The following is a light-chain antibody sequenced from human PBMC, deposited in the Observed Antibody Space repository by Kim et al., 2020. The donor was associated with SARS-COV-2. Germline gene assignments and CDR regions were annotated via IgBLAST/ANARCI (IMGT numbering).Light chain of an antibody. J-gene: IGKJ5*01. Sequence: ASVGDRVTITCRASQDIRNDLGWYQQKPGRAPKRLIYGAASLQSGVPSRFSGSGSGTGFTLAISSLQPEDCATLLCLHHNTYPIAFGQGTRLEI. CDR2: GAA. V-gene: IGKV1-17*01. CDR3: LHHNTYPIA. CDR1: QDIRND.